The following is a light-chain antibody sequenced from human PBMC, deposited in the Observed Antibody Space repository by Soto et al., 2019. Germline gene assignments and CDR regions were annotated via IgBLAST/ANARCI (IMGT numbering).Light chain of an antibody. J-gene: IGKJ2*01. Sequence: EIVLTHSPGTLSLSPCERATLSSSASQSVSNNYLAWYQQKPGQAPRLLIYDASTRATGIPPRFSGGGSGTEFTVTISSLQSEDFAIYYCQQYDIWPPYTFGQGTKVDI. CDR1: QSVSNN. V-gene: IGKV3-15*01. CDR2: DAS. CDR3: QQYDIWPPYT.